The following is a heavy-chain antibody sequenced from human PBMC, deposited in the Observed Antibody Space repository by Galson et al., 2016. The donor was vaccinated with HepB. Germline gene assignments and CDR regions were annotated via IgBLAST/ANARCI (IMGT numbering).Heavy chain of an antibody. CDR1: GFTFSSYA. D-gene: IGHD2-2*01. CDR2: ISGSGGST. J-gene: IGHJ4*02. Sequence: CAASGFTFSSYAMSWVRQAPGKGLEWVSAISGSGGSTYYADSVKGRFTISRDNSKNTLYLQMNSLRAEDTAVYYCAKDIVVVPAATLDYWGQGTLVTVSS. CDR3: AKDIVVVPAATLDY. V-gene: IGHV3-23*01.